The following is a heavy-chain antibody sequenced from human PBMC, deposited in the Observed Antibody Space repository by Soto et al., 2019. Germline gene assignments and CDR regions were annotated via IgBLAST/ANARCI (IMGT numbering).Heavy chain of an antibody. V-gene: IGHV1-18*04. CDR1: GYTFDDCG. D-gene: IGHD5-12*01. CDR2: ISDYRVNG. Sequence: GASVKVSCKASGYTFDDCGITWVRQAPGQGLEWMGWISDYRVNGNYAQKFVGRVTMTMDTSTSTAYMELRSLRSDDTAVCYCARDVVDIEMVLDYSGMDVWGQGTTVTVSS. CDR3: ARDVVDIEMVLDYSGMDV. J-gene: IGHJ6*02.